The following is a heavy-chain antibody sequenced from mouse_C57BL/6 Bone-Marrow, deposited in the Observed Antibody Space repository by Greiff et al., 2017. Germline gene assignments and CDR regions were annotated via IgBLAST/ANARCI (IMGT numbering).Heavy chain of an antibody. V-gene: IGHV1-22*01. J-gene: IGHJ4*01. D-gene: IGHD1-1*01. Sequence: VQLQQSGPELVKPGASVKMSCKASGYTFTDYNMHWVKQSHGKSLEWIGYINPNNGGTSYNQKFKGKATLTVNTSSSTAYMELRSLTSEDAAVYYCARNYGSSYKDAMDYWGQGTSVTVSS. CDR3: ARNYGSSYKDAMDY. CDR2: INPNNGGT. CDR1: GYTFTDYN.